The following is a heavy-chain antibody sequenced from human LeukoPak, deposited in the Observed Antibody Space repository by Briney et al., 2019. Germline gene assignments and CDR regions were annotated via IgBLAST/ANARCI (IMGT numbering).Heavy chain of an antibody. Sequence: GGPLRLSCAASGFTFSSYAMHWVRQAPGKGLEWVAVISYDGSNKYYADSVKGRFTISRDNSKNTLYLRMNSLRAEDTAVYYCARSDSGSLDYWGQGTLVTVSS. V-gene: IGHV3-30*04. J-gene: IGHJ4*02. D-gene: IGHD1-26*01. CDR3: ARSDSGSLDY. CDR2: ISYDGSNK. CDR1: GFTFSSYA.